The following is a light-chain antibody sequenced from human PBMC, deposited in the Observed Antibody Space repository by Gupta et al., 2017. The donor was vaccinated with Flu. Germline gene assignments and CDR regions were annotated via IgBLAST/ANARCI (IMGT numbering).Light chain of an antibody. Sequence: QSVLPQPPSSSGTPGQTVSVDCSGSSSNIGSNTVNWYQQLPGTAPKLLIYSNNQRPSGVPDRFSGSKSGTSASLAISGLQSEDEADYYCAAWDDSLNGWVFGGGTKLTVL. CDR3: AAWDDSLNGWV. J-gene: IGLJ3*02. CDR2: SNN. CDR1: SSNIGSNT. V-gene: IGLV1-44*01.